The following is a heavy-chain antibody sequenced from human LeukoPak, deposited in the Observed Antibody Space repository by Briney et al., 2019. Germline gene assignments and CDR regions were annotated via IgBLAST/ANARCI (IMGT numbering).Heavy chain of an antibody. CDR2: IYDSGST. CDR3: ALYSSSSDY. Sequence: SETLSLTCTVSGGSTSSYYWSWIRQPPGKGLEWIGFIYDSGSTYYNPSLKSRVTISVDTSKNQFSLKQSSVTAADTAMYYCALYSSSSDYWGQGTLVTVSS. V-gene: IGHV4-59*01. D-gene: IGHD6-6*01. J-gene: IGHJ4*02. CDR1: GGSTSSYY.